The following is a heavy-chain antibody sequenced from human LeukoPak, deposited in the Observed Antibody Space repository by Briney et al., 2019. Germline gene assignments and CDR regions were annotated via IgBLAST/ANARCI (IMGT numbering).Heavy chain of an antibody. CDR1: GFTFSSYE. V-gene: IGHV3-48*03. Sequence: PGGSLGLSCVASGFTFSSYEMNWVRQAPGKGLEWVSHISRSGSTIYYADSVKGRFTISRDNAKKSLYLQMNSLRAEDTAVYYCARDRGTGSNSPYYFDYWGQGTLVTVSS. CDR2: ISRSGSTI. D-gene: IGHD3-10*01. CDR3: ARDRGTGSNSPYYFDY. J-gene: IGHJ4*02.